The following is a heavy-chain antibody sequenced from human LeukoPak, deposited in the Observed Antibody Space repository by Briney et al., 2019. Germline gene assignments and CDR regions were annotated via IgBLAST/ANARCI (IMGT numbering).Heavy chain of an antibody. CDR2: IYSGGST. CDR1: GFTVSSNY. Sequence: GGSLRLSCAASGFTVSSNYMSWVRQAPGKGLEWVSVIYSGGSTYYADSVKGRFTISRDNSKNTLYLQMNSLRAEDTAVYYCAAYSSSWFFKWAFDIWGQGTMVTVSS. CDR3: AAYSSSWFFKWAFDI. D-gene: IGHD6-13*01. V-gene: IGHV3-66*01. J-gene: IGHJ3*02.